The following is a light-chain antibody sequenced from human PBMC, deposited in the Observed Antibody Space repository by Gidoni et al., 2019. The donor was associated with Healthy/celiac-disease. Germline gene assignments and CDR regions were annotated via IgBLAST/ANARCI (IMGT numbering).Light chain of an antibody. CDR1: SSDGGGYNY. J-gene: IGLJ3*02. Sequence: QSALTQHASVSGTPGQSHTISCTGTSSDGGGYNYVSWYQQHPGKAPKLMIYEVSNRPSGVSNRFSGSKSGNTASLTISGLQAEDEADDYCSSYTSSSTRVFGGGTKLTVL. V-gene: IGLV2-14*01. CDR3: SSYTSSSTRV. CDR2: EVS.